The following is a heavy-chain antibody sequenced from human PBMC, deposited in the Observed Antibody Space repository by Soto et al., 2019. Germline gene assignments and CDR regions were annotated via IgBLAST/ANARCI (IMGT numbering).Heavy chain of an antibody. D-gene: IGHD2-15*01. J-gene: IGHJ6*03. CDR2: IQSGGPT. CDR1: GFTVSSKY. CDR3: ARAVVLGEGGRCYGVPWEV. Sequence: HPGGSLRLSCVASGFTVSSKYMSWVRQAPGKGLEWVSLIQSGGPTYYADSVKGRFTISRDTSENTLHLQMDSLRAEDTAVYYCARAVVLGEGGRCYGVPWEVGGKGTRVTVPS. V-gene: IGHV3-66*01.